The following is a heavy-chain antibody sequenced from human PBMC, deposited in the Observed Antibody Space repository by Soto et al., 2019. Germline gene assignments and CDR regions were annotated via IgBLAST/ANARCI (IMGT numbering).Heavy chain of an antibody. J-gene: IGHJ6*02. CDR2: IYHSGNT. V-gene: IGHV4-59*01. D-gene: IGHD5-18*01. Sequence: SETLSLTCTVSGGSISNYYWSWIRQAPGKGLEWIGFIYHSGNTNYNPSLKSRVTMSIDTSKSQFSLKLNSVTAADTAVYYCARDFIHSGYSYGPPYYYGMDVWGQGTTVTVSS. CDR3: ARDFIHSGYSYGPPYYYGMDV. CDR1: GGSISNYY.